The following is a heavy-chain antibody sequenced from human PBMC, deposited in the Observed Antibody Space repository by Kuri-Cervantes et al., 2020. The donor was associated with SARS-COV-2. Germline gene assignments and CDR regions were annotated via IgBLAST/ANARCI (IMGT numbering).Heavy chain of an antibody. J-gene: IGHJ4*02. CDR3: AGSVTEDLGDY. D-gene: IGHD1-26*01. V-gene: IGHV1-18*01. CDR1: GGTFSSYA. Sequence: ASVKVSCRASGGTFSSYAISWVRQAPGQGLEWMGWISAYNAYTDYAQKFKGRVTMTTDTTTSTAYMELRRLTSDDTAIYYCAGSVTEDLGDYWGQGTLVTVSS. CDR2: ISAYNAYT.